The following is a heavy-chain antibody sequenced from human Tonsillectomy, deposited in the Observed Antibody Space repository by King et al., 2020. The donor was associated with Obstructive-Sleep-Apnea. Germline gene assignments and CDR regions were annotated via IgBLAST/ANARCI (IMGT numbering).Heavy chain of an antibody. CDR2: ISSDGSST. V-gene: IGHV3-74*01. J-gene: IGHJ5*02. Sequence: VQLVESGGGLVQPGGSLRLSCAASGFTFSSYWMHWVRQGPGKGLVWVSRISSDGSSTSYTDSVKGRFTISRDNAKNTLYLQMNSLRAEDTAVYYCARDSNSGDYILYNWFDPWGQGTLVTVSS. CDR1: GFTFSSYW. CDR3: ARDSNSGDYILYNWFDP. D-gene: IGHD4-17*01.